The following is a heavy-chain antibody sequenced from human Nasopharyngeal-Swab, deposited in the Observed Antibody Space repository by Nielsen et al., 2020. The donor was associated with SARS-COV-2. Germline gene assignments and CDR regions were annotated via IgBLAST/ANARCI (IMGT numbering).Heavy chain of an antibody. V-gene: IGHV1-3*01. CDR2: INAGNGNT. D-gene: IGHD2-15*01. CDR3: ARERVVVVSATYYQYGMDV. Sequence: WVRQAPGQRIEWMGWINAGNGNTKYSQKFQGRVTITRDTSASTAYMEMCSLRSEDTAVYYCARERVVVVSATYYQYGMDVWGQGTTVTVS. J-gene: IGHJ6*02.